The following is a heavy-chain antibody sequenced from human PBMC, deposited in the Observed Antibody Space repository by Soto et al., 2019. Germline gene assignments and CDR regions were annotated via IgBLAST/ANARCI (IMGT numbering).Heavy chain of an antibody. CDR2: ISNSGST. CDR1: GGSVTSDEDY. CDR3: ATESGSTYGYFDH. Sequence: SETLSLTCTVSGGSVTSDEDYWTWIRQSPGKGLEWIGYISNSGSTGYNPSLKTRLSMSADRSKNQFTLRLTSVTAADTAVYFCATESGSTYGYFDHWGQGTQVTVSS. V-gene: IGHV4-30-4*01. J-gene: IGHJ4*02. D-gene: IGHD5-18*01.